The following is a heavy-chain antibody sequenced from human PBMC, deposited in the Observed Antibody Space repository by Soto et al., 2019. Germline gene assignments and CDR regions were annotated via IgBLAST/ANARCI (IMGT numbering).Heavy chain of an antibody. CDR3: ARDRQRNTIFGVVINSYYGMDV. CDR2: INPNSGGT. J-gene: IGHJ6*02. D-gene: IGHD3-3*01. V-gene: IGHV1-2*04. Sequence: ASLKVSCKASGYTFTGYYMHWVRQAPGQGLEWMGWINPNSGGTNYAQKFQGWVTMTRDTSISTAYMELSRLRSDDTAVYYCARDRQRNTIFGVVINSYYGMDVWGQGTTVTVSS. CDR1: GYTFTGYY.